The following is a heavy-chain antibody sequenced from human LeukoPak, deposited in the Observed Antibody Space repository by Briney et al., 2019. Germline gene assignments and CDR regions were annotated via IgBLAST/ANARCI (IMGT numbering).Heavy chain of an antibody. CDR1: GGSISNYY. Sequence: SETLSLTCTVFGGSISNYYWSWIRQPPGKGLEWIGYIHYSGSTNYNPSLKSRVTISVDTSKNQFSLKLSSVTAADTAVYYCARVGAQWLGFNYYGMDVWGQGTTVTVSS. CDR2: IHYSGST. CDR3: ARVGAQWLGFNYYGMDV. J-gene: IGHJ6*02. D-gene: IGHD6-19*01. V-gene: IGHV4-59*12.